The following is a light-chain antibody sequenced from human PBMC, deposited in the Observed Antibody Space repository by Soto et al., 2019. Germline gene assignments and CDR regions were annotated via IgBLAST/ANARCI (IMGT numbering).Light chain of an antibody. J-gene: IGKJ1*01. CDR1: QTVAYTS. Sequence: EIVLTQSPGILSLSPGARATLSCRASQTVAYTSLAWYQQRPGQAPRLLIYGTSTRATGTPDRFIGSGSGTGFARAVGRRGPEDCAGYYCRQDVTTPRTVGEGTKVE. CDR3: RQDVTTPRT. V-gene: IGKV3-20*01. CDR2: GTS.